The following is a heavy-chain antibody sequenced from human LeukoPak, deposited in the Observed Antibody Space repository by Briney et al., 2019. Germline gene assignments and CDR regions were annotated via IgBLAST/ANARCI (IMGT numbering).Heavy chain of an antibody. CDR3: TRERRTLRYDY. V-gene: IGHV3-49*04. D-gene: IGHD3-9*01. Sequence: GGSLRLSCAASGFTVSSDYMSWVRQAPGKGLEWVGFIRSKAYGGTTEYAASVKGRFTISRDDSKSIAYLQMNSLKTEDTAVYYCTRERRTLRYDYWGQGTLVTVSS. J-gene: IGHJ4*02. CDR2: IRSKAYGGTT. CDR1: GFTVSSDY.